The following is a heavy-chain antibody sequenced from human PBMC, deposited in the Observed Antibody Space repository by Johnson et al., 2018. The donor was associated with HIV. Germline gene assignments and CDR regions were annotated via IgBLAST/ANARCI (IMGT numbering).Heavy chain of an antibody. D-gene: IGHD6-13*01. Sequence: MQLVESGGGLIQPGGSLRLSCAASGFTVSSNYMSWVRQAPGKGLEWVSVIYSGGSTYYADSVKGRFTISRDNSKNSPFLQMNSLRVEDTAVYYCARSGGYPNAFDMWGQGTLVTVPA. V-gene: IGHV3-53*01. J-gene: IGHJ3*02. CDR1: GFTVSSNY. CDR2: IYSGGST. CDR3: ARSGGYPNAFDM.